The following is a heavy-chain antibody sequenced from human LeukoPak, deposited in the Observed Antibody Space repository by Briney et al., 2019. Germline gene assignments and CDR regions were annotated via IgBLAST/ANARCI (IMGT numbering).Heavy chain of an antibody. CDR3: ARDYEYSSSSDAFDI. J-gene: IGHJ3*02. V-gene: IGHV3-21*01. D-gene: IGHD6-6*01. CDR1: GFTFSSYS. CDR2: ITRSNYI. Sequence: GGSLRLSCAASGFTFSSYSMNWVRQAPGKGLEWVSSITRSNYIYYADSVKGRFTISRDNAKNSLYLQMNSLRAEDTAVYYCARDYEYSSSSDAFDIWGQGTMVTVSS.